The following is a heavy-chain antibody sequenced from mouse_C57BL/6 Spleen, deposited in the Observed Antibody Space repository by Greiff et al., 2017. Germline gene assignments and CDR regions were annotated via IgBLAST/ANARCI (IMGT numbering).Heavy chain of an antibody. CDR3: ARRALITTVVATDY. CDR1: GYTFTSYW. CDR2: IDPSDSYT. Sequence: QVQLQQPGAELVKPGASVQLSCKASGYTFTSYWMQWVKQRPGQGLEWIGEIDPSDSYTNYNQKFKGKATLTVDTSSSTAYMQLSSLTSEDSAVYYCARRALITTVVATDYWGQGTTLTVSS. J-gene: IGHJ2*01. V-gene: IGHV1-50*01. D-gene: IGHD1-1*01.